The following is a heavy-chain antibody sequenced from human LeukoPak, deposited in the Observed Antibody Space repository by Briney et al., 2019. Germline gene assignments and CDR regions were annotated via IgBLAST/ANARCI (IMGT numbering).Heavy chain of an antibody. CDR2: IYHSGST. V-gene: IGHV4-38-2*02. CDR3: ARVTGYVMEDYFDY. D-gene: IGHD6-13*01. J-gene: IGHJ4*02. CDR1: GYSISSGYY. Sequence: KTSETLSLTCTVSGYSISSGYYWGWIRQPPGKGLEWIGSIYHSGSTYYNPSLKSRVTISVDTSKNQFSLRLSSVTAADTAVYYCARVTGYVMEDYFDYWGQGTLVTVSS.